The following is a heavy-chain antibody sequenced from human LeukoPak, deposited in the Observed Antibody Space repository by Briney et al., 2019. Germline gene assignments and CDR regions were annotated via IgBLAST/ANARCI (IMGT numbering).Heavy chain of an antibody. CDR2: ISTSSFST. Sequence: PGGSLRLSCTASGFTFSDYYMNWIRQSPGKGLEWVASISTSSFSTRYADSVKGRFTISRDDAKNSLFLQLNGLRAEDTAVYFCARELNFDVGEFFFDHWGPGTLVTV. V-gene: IGHV3-11*01. J-gene: IGHJ4*02. CDR3: ARELNFDVGEFFFDH. CDR1: GFTFSDYY. D-gene: IGHD3-10*01.